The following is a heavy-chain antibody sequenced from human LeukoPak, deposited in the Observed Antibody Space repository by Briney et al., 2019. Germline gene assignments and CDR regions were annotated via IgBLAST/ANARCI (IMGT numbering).Heavy chain of an antibody. D-gene: IGHD1-1*01. Sequence: ASVKVSCKASGGTFSSYAISWVRQAPGQGLEWMGGIIPIFGTANYAQKFQGRVTITADESTSTAYMELSSLRSEDTAVYYCARNVRYNWNDDYYYYYYMDVWGKGTTVTISS. V-gene: IGHV1-69*13. CDR2: IIPIFGTA. CDR3: ARNVRYNWNDDYYYYYYMDV. CDR1: GGTFSSYA. J-gene: IGHJ6*03.